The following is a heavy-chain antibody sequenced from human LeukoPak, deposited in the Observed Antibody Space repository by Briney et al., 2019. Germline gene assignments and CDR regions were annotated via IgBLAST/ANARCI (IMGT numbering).Heavy chain of an antibody. J-gene: IGHJ5*02. CDR2: IYYGGSS. CDR3: ARLAYCSSTSCYVDNWFDP. Sequence: SETLTLTCTVSGGSNSSYYWSWIRQPPGKELEWIGYIYYGGSSNYNPSLKSRVTISVDTSKNQFSLKLSSVTAADTAVYYCARLAYCSSTSCYVDNWFDPWGQGTLVTVSS. CDR1: GGSNSSYY. D-gene: IGHD2-2*01. V-gene: IGHV4-59*08.